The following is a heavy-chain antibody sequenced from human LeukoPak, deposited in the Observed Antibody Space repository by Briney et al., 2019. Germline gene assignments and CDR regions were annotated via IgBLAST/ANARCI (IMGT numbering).Heavy chain of an antibody. J-gene: IGHJ4*02. D-gene: IGHD3-3*01. V-gene: IGHV3-30*18. CDR3: AKENDFVY. CDR1: GFTFSNYD. Sequence: GGSLRLSCAASGFTFSNYDMHWVRQAPGKGLEWVAVISYDGTNKYYADSVKGPFTISRDNSKSTLYLQMNSLRAEDTAVYYCAKENDFVYWGQGTLVTVSS. CDR2: ISYDGTNK.